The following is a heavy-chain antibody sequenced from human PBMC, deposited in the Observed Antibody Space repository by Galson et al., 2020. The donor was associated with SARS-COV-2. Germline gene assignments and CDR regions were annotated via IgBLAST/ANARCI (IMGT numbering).Heavy chain of an antibody. Sequence: SQTLSLTCTVSGGSISSYYWSWIRQPPGKGLEWLGYLYYSGSTNYNPSLKSRVTISVDTSKNQFSLKLSSVTAADTAVYYCARALREFDWLFEYYYYYGMDVWGQGTTVTVSS. D-gene: IGHD3-9*01. CDR3: ARALREFDWLFEYYYYYGMDV. CDR2: LYYSGST. J-gene: IGHJ6*02. CDR1: GGSISSYY. V-gene: IGHV4-59*13.